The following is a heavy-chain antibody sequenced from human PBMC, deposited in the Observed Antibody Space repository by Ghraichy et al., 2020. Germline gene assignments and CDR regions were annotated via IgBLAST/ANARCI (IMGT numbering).Heavy chain of an antibody. CDR1: GGSFSGYY. J-gene: IGHJ6*02. V-gene: IGHV4-34*01. CDR2: INHSGST. Sequence: ETLSLTCAVYGGSFSGYYWSWIRQPPGKGLEWIGEINHSGSTNYNPSLKSRVTISVDTSKNQFSLKLSSVTAADTAVYYCARWSWPYYYGSGRYPYYYYGMDVWGQGTTVTVSS. CDR3: ARWSWPYYYGSGRYPYYYYGMDV. D-gene: IGHD3-10*01.